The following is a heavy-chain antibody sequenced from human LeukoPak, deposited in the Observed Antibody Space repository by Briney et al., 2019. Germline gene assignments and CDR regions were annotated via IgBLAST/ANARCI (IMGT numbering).Heavy chain of an antibody. CDR1: GGSISSIVYY. CDR3: ARQIAAATLYYFDH. V-gene: IGHV4-39*01. Sequence: SETLSLTCTVSGGSISSIVYYWGWIRQPPGKALEWIGSIHYSGSTYYNPSLKSRVAMSVDTSENQFSLRLSSVTAADTAVYYCARQIAAATLYYFDHWGQGTLVTVSS. D-gene: IGHD6-13*01. J-gene: IGHJ4*02. CDR2: IHYSGST.